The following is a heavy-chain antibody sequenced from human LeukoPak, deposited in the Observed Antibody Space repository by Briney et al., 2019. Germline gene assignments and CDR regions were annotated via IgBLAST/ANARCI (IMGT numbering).Heavy chain of an antibody. V-gene: IGHV3-21*01. CDR3: ARGHYYGLAASYGWTTDY. D-gene: IGHD3-10*01. CDR1: GFSFNIFN. J-gene: IGHJ4*02. Sequence: GGSLTLSCAVSGFSFNIFNMNWVRQAQGKGLGWVSSIYRGGDYIYYANSVKDRFTTSRDNANNSLSPQQNSLRVEDTAVYYCARGHYYGLAASYGWTTDYWGQGTLVTVSS. CDR2: IYRGGDYI.